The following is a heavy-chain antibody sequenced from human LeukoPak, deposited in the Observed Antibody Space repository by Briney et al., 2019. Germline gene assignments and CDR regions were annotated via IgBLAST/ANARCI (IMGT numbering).Heavy chain of an antibody. Sequence: GGSLRLSCAASGFTFSSYWMSWVRQAPGKGLEWVSSISSSSSYIYYADSVKGRFTISRDNAKNSLYLQMNSLRAEDTAVYYCARQYYDFWSGYLTPPGYWGQGTLVTVSS. V-gene: IGHV3-21*01. CDR2: ISSSSSYI. CDR1: GFTFSSYW. D-gene: IGHD3-3*01. J-gene: IGHJ4*02. CDR3: ARQYYDFWSGYLTPPGY.